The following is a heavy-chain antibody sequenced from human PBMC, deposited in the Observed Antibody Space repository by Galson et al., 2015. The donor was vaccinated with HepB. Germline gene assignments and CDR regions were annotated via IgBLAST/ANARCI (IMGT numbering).Heavy chain of an antibody. V-gene: IGHV5-51*01. D-gene: IGHD3-10*01. CDR3: ARDLSGRSYYYYYGMDV. CDR2: IYPGDSDT. CDR1: GYSFTSYW. J-gene: IGHJ6*02. Sequence: QSGAEVKKPGESLKISCKGSGYSFTSYWIGWVRQMPGKGLEWMGIIYPGDSDTRYSPSFQGQVTISADKSISTAYLQISSLKAEDTAVYYCARDLSGRSYYYYYGMDVWGQGTTVTVSS.